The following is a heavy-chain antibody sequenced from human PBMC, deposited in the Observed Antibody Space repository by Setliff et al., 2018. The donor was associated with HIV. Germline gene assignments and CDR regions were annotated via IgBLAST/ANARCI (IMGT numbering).Heavy chain of an antibody. CDR3: ARDLLSGWYHYYYYMDV. Sequence: RASVKVSCKASGYTFTSYYMHWVRQAPGQGLEWMGIINPSGGSTSYAQKFQGRVTMTRDTSTSTVYMELSSLRSEDTAVYYCARDLLSGWYHYYYYMDVWGKGTTVTVSS. CDR2: INPSGGST. V-gene: IGHV1-46*03. J-gene: IGHJ6*03. D-gene: IGHD6-19*01. CDR1: GYTFTSYY.